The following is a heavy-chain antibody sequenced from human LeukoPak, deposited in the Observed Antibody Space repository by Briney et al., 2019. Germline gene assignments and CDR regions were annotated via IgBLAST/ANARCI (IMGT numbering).Heavy chain of an antibody. CDR3: ARGIPPIDY. V-gene: IGHV4-30-2*01. J-gene: IGHJ4*02. CDR2: IYRSGST. CDR1: GGSISSGGYY. Sequence: SETLSLTCTVSGGSISSGGYYWSWIRQPPGKGLEWIGYIYRSGSTYYNPSLKSRVTISVDRSKNQFSLKLSSVTAADTAVYYCARGIPPIDYWGQGTLVTVSS.